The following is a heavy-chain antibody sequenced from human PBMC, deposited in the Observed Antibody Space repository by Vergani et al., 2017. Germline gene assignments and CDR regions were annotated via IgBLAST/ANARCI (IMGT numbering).Heavy chain of an antibody. CDR3: AKDCVGGGGSCYSVSG. V-gene: IGHV3-30*18. CDR1: GFTFSSYG. Sequence: QVQLVESGGGVVQPVRSLRLSCAASGFTFSSYGMHWVRQAPGKGLEGVAVISYDGSKKYYADSVKGRFTISRDNSKNTLYLQMNSLGAEDTAVYYCAKDCVGGGGSCYSVSGWGQGTLVTVSS. D-gene: IGHD2-15*01. CDR2: ISYDGSKK. J-gene: IGHJ4*02.